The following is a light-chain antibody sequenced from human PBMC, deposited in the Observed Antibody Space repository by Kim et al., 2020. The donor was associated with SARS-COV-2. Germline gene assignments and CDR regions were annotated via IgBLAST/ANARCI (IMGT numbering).Light chain of an antibody. J-gene: IGKJ2*02. CDR1: QSVGEK. CDR2: YAS. Sequence: SGTPKEQVTITCRASQSVGEKLNWFQQKPGQSPKLLIKYASQSVSGVPSRFSGTGSGTDFALTINSLEAEDAAVYFCHQSDSLPWTFGQGTKLEI. CDR3: HQSDSLPWT. V-gene: IGKV6D-21*02.